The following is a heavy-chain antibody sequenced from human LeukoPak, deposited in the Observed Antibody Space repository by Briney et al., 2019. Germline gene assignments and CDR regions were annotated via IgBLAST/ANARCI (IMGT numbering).Heavy chain of an antibody. J-gene: IGHJ4*02. D-gene: IGHD6-13*01. CDR3: ARGRVRGGTACIYDY. Sequence: SETLSLTCAVYGGSFSGYYWSWIRQPPGKGLEWIGEINHSGSTNYNPSLKSRVTISVDTSKNQFSLKLSSVTAADTAVYYCARGRVRGGTACIYDYWGQGTLVTVSS. CDR2: INHSGST. CDR1: GGSFSGYY. V-gene: IGHV4-34*01.